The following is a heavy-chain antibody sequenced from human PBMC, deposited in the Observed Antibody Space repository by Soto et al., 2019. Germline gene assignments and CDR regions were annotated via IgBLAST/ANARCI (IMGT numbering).Heavy chain of an antibody. Sequence: PGGSLRLSCAASGFTVSSNYMSWARQAPGKGLEWVSVIYSGGSTYYADSVKGRFTISRDNSKNTLYLQMNSLRAEDTAVYYCAREGVTDYGDYRYYMDVWGKGTTVTVS. J-gene: IGHJ6*03. V-gene: IGHV3-66*01. CDR2: IYSGGST. D-gene: IGHD4-17*01. CDR3: AREGVTDYGDYRYYMDV. CDR1: GFTVSSNY.